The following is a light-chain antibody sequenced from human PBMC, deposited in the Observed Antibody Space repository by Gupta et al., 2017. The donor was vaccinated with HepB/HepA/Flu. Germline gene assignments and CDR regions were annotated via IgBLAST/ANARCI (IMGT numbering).Light chain of an antibody. Sequence: DIVMTQSPDSLAVSLGERATINCKSSQSVLYSSNNKNYLAWYQQKPGQPPTLLIYWASTRESGVPDRFSGSGSGTDFTLTISSLQAEDVAVYYCQQEDSTPRTFGQGTKVEIK. V-gene: IGKV4-1*01. J-gene: IGKJ1*01. CDR1: QSVLYSSNNKNY. CDR2: WAS. CDR3: QQEDSTPRT.